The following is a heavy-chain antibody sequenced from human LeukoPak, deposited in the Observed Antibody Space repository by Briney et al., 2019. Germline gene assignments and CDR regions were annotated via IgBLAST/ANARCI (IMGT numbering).Heavy chain of an antibody. CDR3: ARDGTQWLVPYYFDY. CDR1: GFTFSSYW. Sequence: GGSLRLSCAASGFTFSSYWMSWVRQAPGKGLEWVANIKQDGSGKYYVDSVKGRFTISRDNAKNSLYLQMNSLRAEDTAVYYCARDGTQWLVPYYFDYWGQGTLVTVSS. D-gene: IGHD6-19*01. CDR2: IKQDGSGK. J-gene: IGHJ4*02. V-gene: IGHV3-7*01.